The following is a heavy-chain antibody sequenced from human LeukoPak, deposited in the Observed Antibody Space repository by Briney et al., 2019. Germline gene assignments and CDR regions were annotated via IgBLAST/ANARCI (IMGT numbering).Heavy chain of an antibody. CDR3: ARVGSTPAKFDH. V-gene: IGHV4-34*01. Sequence: PSETLSLTCAVPGVSFGRYSWTWIRQSPGKGLECIGEINFSGYTKYNPSLKSRVTMSVDTSKNQFSLKLASVTAADTAIYFCARVGSTPAKFDHWGQGTLVTVSS. J-gene: IGHJ4*02. CDR2: INFSGYT. CDR1: GVSFGRYS. D-gene: IGHD2-2*01.